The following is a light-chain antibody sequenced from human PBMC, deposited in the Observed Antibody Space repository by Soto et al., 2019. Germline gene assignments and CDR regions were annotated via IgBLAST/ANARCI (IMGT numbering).Light chain of an antibody. J-gene: IGKJ1*01. CDR3: QQYNSYPWT. CDR2: DAS. Sequence: KSQSPSTLSASVGDRVTITCRASQTIFNWLAWYQRKPGRAPNLLIYDASSLQSGVPSTFSGSGSGTEFTLTISSLQPGDFATYYRQQYNSYPWTFGQGTKVDIK. V-gene: IGKV1-5*01. CDR1: QTIFNW.